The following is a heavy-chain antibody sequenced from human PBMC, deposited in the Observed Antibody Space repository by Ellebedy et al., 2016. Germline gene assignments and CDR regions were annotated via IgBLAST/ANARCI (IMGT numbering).Heavy chain of an antibody. CDR1: GFAFSTYD. V-gene: IGHV3-30-3*01. J-gene: IGHJ4*02. Sequence: GESLKISXVASGFAFSTYDMNWVRQAPAKWLEWVALISHDGTKTYYAESVKGRFTISRDNSKTTLYLQMNSLRVDDTAVYYCARDRPYFDSSVSLPALDYWGQGTLVTVS. D-gene: IGHD3-9*01. CDR2: ISHDGTKT. CDR3: ARDRPYFDSSVSLPALDY.